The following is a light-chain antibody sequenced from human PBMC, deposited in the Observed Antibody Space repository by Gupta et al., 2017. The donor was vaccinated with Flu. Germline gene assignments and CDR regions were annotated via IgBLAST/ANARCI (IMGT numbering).Light chain of an antibody. V-gene: IGLV3-21*02. CDR2: VDS. Sequence: PVPVVLVDSARPSGIPERFSGSYSGNTATPTISTVEAGDEADDYCYLWDTNTDNPTWVFGGGTKLTVL. CDR3: YLWDTNTDNPTWV. J-gene: IGLJ3*02.